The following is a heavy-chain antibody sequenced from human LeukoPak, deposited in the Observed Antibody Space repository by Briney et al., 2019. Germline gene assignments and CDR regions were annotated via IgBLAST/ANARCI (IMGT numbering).Heavy chain of an antibody. J-gene: IGHJ4*02. V-gene: IGHV3-23*01. CDR2: ISGRGTSI. Sequence: GESLRLSCAASGFTFTNYAMSWVRQAPGKGLEWVSNISGRGTSINYADSVKGRFSISRDNSKNTMYLQMNSLRAEDTAVYYCVRNDTSGVGLDCWGQGTLVTVSS. D-gene: IGHD3-3*01. CDR1: GFTFTNYA. CDR3: VRNDTSGVGLDC.